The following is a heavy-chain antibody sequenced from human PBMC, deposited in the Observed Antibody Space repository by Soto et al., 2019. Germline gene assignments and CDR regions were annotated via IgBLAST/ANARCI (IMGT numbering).Heavy chain of an antibody. CDR3: VKGSGSSYYYYTLDV. V-gene: IGHV3-23*01. CDR1: GFTFSTHA. D-gene: IGHD1-26*01. Sequence: GGSLRLSCAASGFTFSTHAMSWVRQAPGKGLEWVSTISGSGHTTYYADSVKGRFTISRDNSKKTLYLQMNGLRAEDTAIYYCVKGSGSSYYYYTLDVWGQGTTVTVSS. CDR2: ISGSGHTT. J-gene: IGHJ6*02.